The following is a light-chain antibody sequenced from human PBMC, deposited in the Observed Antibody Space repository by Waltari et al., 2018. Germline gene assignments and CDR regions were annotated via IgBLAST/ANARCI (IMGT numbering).Light chain of an antibody. J-gene: IGLJ2*01. Sequence: SYELTQPPSVSVSPGQTARITCSGDALPKQYAYWYQQKPGQAPVPVIYKDRWRPSGIPERFSGSSSGTTVTLTISGVQAEDEADYYCQSADSSGTYVVFGGGTKLTVL. CDR3: QSADSSGTYVV. CDR1: ALPKQY. CDR2: KDR. V-gene: IGLV3-25*03.